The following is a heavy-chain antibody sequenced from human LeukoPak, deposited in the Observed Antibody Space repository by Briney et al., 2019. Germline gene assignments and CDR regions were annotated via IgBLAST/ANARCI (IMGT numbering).Heavy chain of an antibody. D-gene: IGHD3-22*01. CDR2: ISSSSSYI. CDR3: ARGAYYYDSSGYYD. CDR1: GFTFSSYS. V-gene: IGHV3-21*01. J-gene: IGHJ4*02. Sequence: GGSLRLSCAASGFTFSSYSMNWVRQAPGKGLEWVSSISSSSSYIYYADSVKGRFTISRDNAKNSLHLQMNSLRAEDTAVYYCARGAYYYDSSGYYDWGQGTLVTVSS.